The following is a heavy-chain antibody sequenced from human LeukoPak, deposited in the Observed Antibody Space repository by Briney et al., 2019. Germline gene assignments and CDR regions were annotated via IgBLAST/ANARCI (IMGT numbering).Heavy chain of an antibody. CDR1: GFTFSSYS. CDR3: ASPGGPLTGTDFDY. Sequence: GGSLRLSCAASGFTFSSYSMTWVRQAPGKGLEWVSSISSSSSYIYYADSVKGRFTISRDNAKNSLYLQMNSLKAEDTAVYYCASPGGPLTGTDFDYWGQGTLVTVSS. D-gene: IGHD1-7*01. CDR2: ISSSSSYI. V-gene: IGHV3-21*01. J-gene: IGHJ4*02.